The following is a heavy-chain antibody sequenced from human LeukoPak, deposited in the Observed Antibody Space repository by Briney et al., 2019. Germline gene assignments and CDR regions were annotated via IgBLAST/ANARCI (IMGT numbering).Heavy chain of an antibody. J-gene: IGHJ5*02. Sequence: SETLSLTCSVSGDSISTSSYYWAWIRQPPGKGLEWIGTLYYSGTIYSNAFLKSRVIISVETSKNQFSLRLSSVTAADTAVYYCARGGSQPLYNWFDPWGQGTLVTVSS. D-gene: IGHD1-26*01. CDR2: LYYSGTI. CDR3: ARGGSQPLYNWFDP. V-gene: IGHV4-39*07. CDR1: GDSISTSSYY.